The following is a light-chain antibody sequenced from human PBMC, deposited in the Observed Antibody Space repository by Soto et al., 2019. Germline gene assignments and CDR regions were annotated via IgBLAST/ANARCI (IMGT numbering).Light chain of an antibody. J-gene: IGLJ1*01. V-gene: IGLV1-40*01. Sequence: QSALTQPPSVSGAPGQRVTISCTGSSSNIGAGYDVHWYQQLPGTAPKLLTYGNSNRPSGVPDRFSGSKSGTSASLAITGLQAEDEADYYCQSYDSSLSGSRVFGTGTKVTV. CDR3: QSYDSSLSGSRV. CDR2: GNS. CDR1: SSNIGAGYD.